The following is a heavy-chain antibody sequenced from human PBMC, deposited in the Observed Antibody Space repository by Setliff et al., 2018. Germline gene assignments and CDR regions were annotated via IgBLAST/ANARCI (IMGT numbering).Heavy chain of an antibody. D-gene: IGHD6-19*01. V-gene: IGHV4-34*01. CDR2: INHSGST. CDR3: AGGRGWYRASGTGLDY. CDR1: GGSFSGYY. Sequence: PSETLSLTCAVYGGSFSGYYWSWIRQPPGTGLEWIGEINHSGSTNYNPSLKSRVTISVDTSKNQFSLKLSSVTAADTAVYYCAGGRGWYRASGTGLDYWGQGTLVTVSS. J-gene: IGHJ4*02.